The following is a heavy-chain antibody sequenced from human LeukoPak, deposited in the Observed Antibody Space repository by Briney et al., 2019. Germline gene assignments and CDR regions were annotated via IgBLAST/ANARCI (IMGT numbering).Heavy chain of an antibody. CDR2: INPNSGGT. CDR3: ARVLPFSSSPLLNGPFDY. D-gene: IGHD6-13*01. Sequence: ASVKVSCKASGYTFTGYYMHWVRQAPGRGLEWMGWINPNSGGTNYAQKFQGRVTMTRDTSISTAYMELSRLRSDDTAVYYCARVLPFSSSPLLNGPFDYWGQGTLVTVSS. CDR1: GYTFTGYY. J-gene: IGHJ4*02. V-gene: IGHV1-2*02.